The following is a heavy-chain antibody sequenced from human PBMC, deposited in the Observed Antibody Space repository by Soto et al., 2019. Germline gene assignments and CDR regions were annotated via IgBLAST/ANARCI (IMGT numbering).Heavy chain of an antibody. CDR2: IFHSGIT. CDR3: ARDRYFYDSAGYYRTLDS. D-gene: IGHD3-22*01. J-gene: IGHJ5*01. CDR1: GGSFNNDY. V-gene: IGHV4-59*01. Sequence: PSETLSLTCTISGGSFNNDYWTWIRQSPGKGLEWIGYIFHSGITDYNPSVKSRVTISIDKSKNLFSLKLTSVTAADTAVYYCARDRYFYDSAGYYRTLDSWGQGILVRVSS.